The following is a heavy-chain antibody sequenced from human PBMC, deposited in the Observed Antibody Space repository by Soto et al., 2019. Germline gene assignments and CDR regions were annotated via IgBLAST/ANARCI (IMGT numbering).Heavy chain of an antibody. V-gene: IGHV4-59*08. CDR3: ARLGGYYHSLDT. Sequence: QVQLQESGPGLVKPSETLSLTCTVSGGSINNYYWTRIRQPPGMGLEWIGYVYYTGTTSYNPSLKSRVTISIDGSKNQISLKLSSVTAGDTAFYYCARLGGYYHSLDTWGQGTLVTVSS. D-gene: IGHD3-22*01. J-gene: IGHJ5*02. CDR1: GGSINNYY. CDR2: VYYTGTT.